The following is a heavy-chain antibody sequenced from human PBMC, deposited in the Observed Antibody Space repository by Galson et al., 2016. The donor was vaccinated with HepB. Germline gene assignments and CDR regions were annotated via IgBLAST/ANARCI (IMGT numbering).Heavy chain of an antibody. J-gene: IGHJ3*02. Sequence: SETLSLTCSVNGGSPSAYYWNWIRQSPGKGLEWIGEVNHSGATDYNPSLKSRVTISVDTSKKQFSLNLNSVTAADTAVYYCATGYCSGGSCYSGALDIWGQGTMVTVS. D-gene: IGHD2-15*01. CDR2: VNHSGAT. CDR1: GGSPSAYY. CDR3: ATGYCSGGSCYSGALDI. V-gene: IGHV4-34*01.